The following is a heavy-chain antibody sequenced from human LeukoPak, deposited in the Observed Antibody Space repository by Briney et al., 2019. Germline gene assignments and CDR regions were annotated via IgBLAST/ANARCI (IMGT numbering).Heavy chain of an antibody. CDR3: ARSPPSGSGWYDYFDY. J-gene: IGHJ4*02. CDR2: ISSSGSTM. Sequence: PGGSLRLSCAASGFTFSDYYMSWIRQAPGKGLEWISYISSSGSTMYYADSVKGRFTISRNNAKNSLYLQMNSLRAEDTAMYDCARSPPSGSGWYDYFDYWGQGTLVTVSS. D-gene: IGHD6-19*01. V-gene: IGHV3-11*01. CDR1: GFTFSDYY.